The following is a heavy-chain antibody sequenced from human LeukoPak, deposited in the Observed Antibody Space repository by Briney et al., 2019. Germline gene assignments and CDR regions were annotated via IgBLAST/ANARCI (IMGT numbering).Heavy chain of an antibody. D-gene: IGHD3-22*01. CDR1: GGSISSGGYY. CDR2: TYYSGST. J-gene: IGHJ1*01. CDR3: ARDLDDYYDSSGSRGSFQH. V-gene: IGHV4-31*03. Sequence: SQTLSLTCTVSGGSISSGGYYWSWIRQHPGKGLEWIGYTYYSGSTYYNPSLKSRVTISVDTSKNQFSLKLSSVTAADTAVYYCARDLDDYYDSSGSRGSFQHWGQGTLVTVSS.